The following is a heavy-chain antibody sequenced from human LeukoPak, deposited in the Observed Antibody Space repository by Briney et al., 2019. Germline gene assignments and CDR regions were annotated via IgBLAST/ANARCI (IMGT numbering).Heavy chain of an antibody. J-gene: IGHJ4*02. Sequence: QSGGSLRLSCTASGFTFGDYAMSWFRQAPGKGLEWVGFIRSKAYGGTTEYAASVKGRFTISRDDPKSIAYLQMNSLKTEDTAVYYCTRVERITIFGVVPRGFDYWGQGTLVTVSS. D-gene: IGHD3-3*01. CDR2: IRSKAYGGTT. CDR3: TRVERITIFGVVPRGFDY. CDR1: GFTFGDYA. V-gene: IGHV3-49*03.